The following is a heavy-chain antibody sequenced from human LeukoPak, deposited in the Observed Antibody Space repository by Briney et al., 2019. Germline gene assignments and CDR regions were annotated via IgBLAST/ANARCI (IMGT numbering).Heavy chain of an antibody. CDR3: TKGRVGSAAAGTFDY. D-gene: IGHD6-13*01. CDR1: GFTFSTYA. Sequence: PGGSLRLSCAASGFTFSTYAMNWVCQPPGKGLEWVSAISGSGVNTYYADSVKGRFTFSRDNSKNTLYLQMNSLRAEDTAVYYCTKGRVGSAAAGTFDYWGQGTLVTVSS. V-gene: IGHV3-23*01. J-gene: IGHJ4*02. CDR2: ISGSGVNT.